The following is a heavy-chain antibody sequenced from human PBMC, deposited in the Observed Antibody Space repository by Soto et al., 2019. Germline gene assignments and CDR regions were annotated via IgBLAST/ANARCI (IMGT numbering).Heavy chain of an antibody. Sequence: GGSLRLACAASGFTFSTYAMHWVRQAPGKGLEWVAVISYDGSDKYSADSVKGRFTISRDNSKKMLYLQVNSLRAEDTAVYYCAVSYYYDSSGYSYYFDYWGLGTLVTVSS. CDR2: ISYDGSDK. CDR3: AVSYYYDSSGYSYYFDY. J-gene: IGHJ4*02. D-gene: IGHD3-22*01. V-gene: IGHV3-30-3*01. CDR1: GFTFSTYA.